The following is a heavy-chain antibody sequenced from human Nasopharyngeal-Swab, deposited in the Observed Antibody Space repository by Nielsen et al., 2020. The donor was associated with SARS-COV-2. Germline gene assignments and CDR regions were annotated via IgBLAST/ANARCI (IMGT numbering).Heavy chain of an antibody. J-gene: IGHJ3*02. Sequence: SETLSLTCTVSGGSVSSGSYYWSWIRQPPGKGLEWIGEINHSGSTNYNPSLKSRVTISVDTSKNQFSLKLSSVTAAGTAVYYCARLAYCGGDCYPRSAFDIWGQGTMVTVSS. CDR3: ARLAYCGGDCYPRSAFDI. CDR2: INHSGST. D-gene: IGHD2-21*02. CDR1: GGSVSSGSYY. V-gene: IGHV4-61*01.